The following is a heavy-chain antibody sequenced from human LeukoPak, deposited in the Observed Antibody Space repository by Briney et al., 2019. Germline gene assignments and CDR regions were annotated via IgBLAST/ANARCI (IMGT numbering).Heavy chain of an antibody. Sequence: PGGSLRLSCAASGFTFSSYGMHWVRQAPGKGLEWVAFIRYDGSNKYYADSVKGRFTISRDNSKNTLYLQMNSLRAEDTAVYYCAKASGYSSGWSTYWGQGTLVTVSS. V-gene: IGHV3-30*02. D-gene: IGHD6-19*01. CDR3: AKASGYSSGWSTY. J-gene: IGHJ4*02. CDR1: GFTFSSYG. CDR2: IRYDGSNK.